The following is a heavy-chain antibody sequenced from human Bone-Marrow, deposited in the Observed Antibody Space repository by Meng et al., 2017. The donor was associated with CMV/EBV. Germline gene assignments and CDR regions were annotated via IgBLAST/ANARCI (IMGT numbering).Heavy chain of an antibody. D-gene: IGHD3-22*01. J-gene: IGHJ4*02. CDR2: IYYSGST. CDR1: GGSSSSGGYY. CDR3: ARSTYDSSGYWVY. V-gene: IGHV4-31*02. Sequence: VSGGSSSSGGYYWTWIRQHPGKGLEWIGYIYYSGSTYYNPSLKSRLTISVDTSKNQFSLKLSSVTAADTAVYYCARSTYDSSGYWVYWGQGTLVTVSS.